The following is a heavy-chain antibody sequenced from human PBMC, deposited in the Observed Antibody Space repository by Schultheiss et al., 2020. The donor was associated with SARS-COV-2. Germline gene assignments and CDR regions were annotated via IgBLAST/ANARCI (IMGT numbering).Heavy chain of an antibody. Sequence: GGSLRLSCAASGFTFSNYWMSWVRQAPGKGLEWVAVISYDGSNKYYADSVKGRFTISRDNSKNTLYLQMNSLRAEDTAVYYCAREGIVVVVAATGVSHGMDVWGQGTTVTVSS. V-gene: IGHV3-30-3*01. CDR3: AREGIVVVVAATGVSHGMDV. CDR1: GFTFSNYW. J-gene: IGHJ6*02. D-gene: IGHD2-15*01. CDR2: ISYDGSNK.